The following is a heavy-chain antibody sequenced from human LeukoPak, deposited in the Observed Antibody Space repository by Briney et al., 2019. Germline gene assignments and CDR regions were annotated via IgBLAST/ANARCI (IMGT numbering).Heavy chain of an antibody. J-gene: IGHJ6*03. D-gene: IGHD6-6*01. Sequence: SLKFSCKAAGDTLSSHGFSWVRQAPGQGLQWIPATIPIFGTVNYAQNFQGRVTITADESTSTAYMDLSSLRSEDTAVYYCARVISIGQPPYFYYMDVWGKGTTVTVSS. CDR2: TIPIFGTV. CDR1: GDTLSSHG. CDR3: ARVISIGQPPYFYYMDV. V-gene: IGHV1-69*13.